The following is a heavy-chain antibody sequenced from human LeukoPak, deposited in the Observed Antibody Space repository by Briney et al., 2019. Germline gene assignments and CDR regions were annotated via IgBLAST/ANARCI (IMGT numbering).Heavy chain of an antibody. CDR3: ARRGDRFDY. CDR2: IGSTI. Sequence: GGSLRLSCVASGFSFSDYYMSWIRQAPGKGLEWVSYIGSTIYYADSVKGRFTISRDNAKNSLYLQMNSLRAEDTAVYYCARRGDRFDYWGQGTLVTVSS. CDR1: GFSFSDYY. D-gene: IGHD2-21*02. V-gene: IGHV3-11*01. J-gene: IGHJ4*02.